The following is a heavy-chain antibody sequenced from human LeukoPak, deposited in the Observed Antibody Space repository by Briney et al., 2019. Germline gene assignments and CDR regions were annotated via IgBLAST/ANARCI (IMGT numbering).Heavy chain of an antibody. CDR2: ILYDGSNE. CDR3: ARPIDNGSGSYYFDY. V-gene: IGHV3-30-3*01. J-gene: IGHJ4*02. D-gene: IGHD3-10*01. Sequence: PGRSLRLSCAASGFTFSYYAMHWVRQAPGKGLEWVAVILYDGSNEYYADSVKGRFTISRDNSKNTLSLQMNTLRPEDTAVYYCARPIDNGSGSYYFDYWGQGTLVTVSS. CDR1: GFTFSYYA.